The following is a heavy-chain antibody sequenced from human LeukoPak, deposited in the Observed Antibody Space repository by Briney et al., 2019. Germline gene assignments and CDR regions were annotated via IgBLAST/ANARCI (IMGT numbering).Heavy chain of an antibody. V-gene: IGHV3-11*01. CDR1: GFTFSDYY. J-gene: IGHJ4*02. CDR2: ISSSGSTI. CDR3: ARMYYYDSSGYLDY. Sequence: TGGSLRLSCAASGFTFSDYYMSWIRQAPGKGLEWVSYISSSGSTIYYADSVKGRFAISRDNAKNSLYLQMNSLRAEDTALYYCARMYYYDSSGYLDYWGQGTLVTVSS. D-gene: IGHD3-22*01.